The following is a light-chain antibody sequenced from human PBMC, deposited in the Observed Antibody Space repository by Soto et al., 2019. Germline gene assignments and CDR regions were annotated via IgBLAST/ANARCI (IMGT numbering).Light chain of an antibody. Sequence: EIVLTQSPATLSLSPGDRATLSCRASQSVGNDLVWYHQKRGQAPRVLIYYASNRATGIPARFSGSGSGTDFTLTISGLEPEDFAFYYCQQRNSSPPTFGGGTRVEIK. J-gene: IGKJ4*01. CDR3: QQRNSSPPT. CDR2: YAS. V-gene: IGKV3-11*01. CDR1: QSVGND.